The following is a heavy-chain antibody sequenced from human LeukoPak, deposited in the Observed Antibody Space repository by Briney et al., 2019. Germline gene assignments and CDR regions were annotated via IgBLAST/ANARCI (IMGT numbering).Heavy chain of an antibody. CDR2: ISWNSGSI. V-gene: IGHV3-9*01. J-gene: IGHJ4*02. Sequence: GGSLRLSCAASGFTFDDYAMHWVRQAPGKGLEWVSGISWNSGSIGYADSVKGRFTISRDNAKNSLYLQMNSLRAEDTALYYCARGSEIQLYLWGQGTLVTVSS. CDR3: ARGSEIQLYL. CDR1: GFTFDDYA. D-gene: IGHD5-18*01.